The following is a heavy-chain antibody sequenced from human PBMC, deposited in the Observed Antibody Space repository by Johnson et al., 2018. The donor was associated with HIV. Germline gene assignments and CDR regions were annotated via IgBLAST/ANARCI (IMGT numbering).Heavy chain of an antibody. CDR2: ISGSGVST. Sequence: VQLVESGGGLVQPGGSLRLSCAASGFTFSNFAMNWVRQAPGKGLEWVSVISGSGVSTYYADSVQGRFTLSRDNSQNTLYLQMNSLRAEDTAVYFCARDAPNFFDSSGVRDDAFDIWGPGTMVTVSS. CDR1: GFTFSNFA. CDR3: ARDAPNFFDSSGVRDDAFDI. D-gene: IGHD3-22*01. V-gene: IGHV3-23*04. J-gene: IGHJ3*02.